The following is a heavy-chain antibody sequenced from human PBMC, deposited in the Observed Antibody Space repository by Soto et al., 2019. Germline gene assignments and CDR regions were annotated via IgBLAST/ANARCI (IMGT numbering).Heavy chain of an antibody. J-gene: IGHJ6*02. CDR2: IIPLFDTT. V-gene: IGHV1-69*01. Sequence: QVQLVQSGAEVKKPGSSVKVSCKASGGTFTNSAFNWVRQAPGQGLEWMGGIIPLFDTTNSAQNFQGRVTFTADDSTSTAYMELSGLRSEDTAAYYCARYSAVRFWTYAMDVWGQGTTVTVSS. D-gene: IGHD3-3*01. CDR1: GGTFTNSA. CDR3: ARYSAVRFWTYAMDV.